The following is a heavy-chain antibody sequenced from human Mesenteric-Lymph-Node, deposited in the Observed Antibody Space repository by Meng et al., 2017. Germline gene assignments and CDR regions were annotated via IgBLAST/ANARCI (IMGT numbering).Heavy chain of an antibody. CDR1: GGSFSGYY. Sequence: EKLQQWGGGLLKPSETLSLTCAVYGGSFSGYYWSWIRQPPGKGLEWIGEINHSGSTNYNPSLKSRVTISVDTSKNQFSLKLSSVTAADTAVYYCARGRGYGDYGSLYWGQGTLVTVSS. V-gene: IGHV4-34*01. CDR2: INHSGST. CDR3: ARGRGYGDYGSLY. D-gene: IGHD4-17*01. J-gene: IGHJ4*02.